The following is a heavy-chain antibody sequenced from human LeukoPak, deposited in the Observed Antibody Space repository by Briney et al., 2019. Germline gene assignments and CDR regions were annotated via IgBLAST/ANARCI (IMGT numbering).Heavy chain of an antibody. CDR3: ATGHRRYIDAFDI. D-gene: IGHD2-2*02. J-gene: IGHJ3*02. V-gene: IGHV1-24*01. CDR1: GYTLTELS. CDR2: FDPEDGET. Sequence: GDSVKVSCKVSGYTLTELSMHWVRQAPGKGLEWMGGFDPEDGETIYAQKFQGRVTMTEDTSTDTAYMELSSLRSEDTAVYYCATGHRRYIDAFDIWGQGTMVTVSS.